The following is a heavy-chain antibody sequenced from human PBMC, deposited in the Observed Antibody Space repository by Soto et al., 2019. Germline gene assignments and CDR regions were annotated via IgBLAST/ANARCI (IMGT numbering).Heavy chain of an antibody. CDR2: INPNSGGT. CDR3: ARGMDIVVVPAAMPGQEYYMDV. J-gene: IGHJ6*03. CDR1: GYTFTGYY. Sequence: QVQLVQSGAEVKKPGASVKVSCKASGYTFTGYYMHWVRQAPGQGLEWMGWINPNSGGTNYAQKFQGWVTMTRDTSISTAYMELSRLRSDDTAVYYCARGMDIVVVPAAMPGQEYYMDVWGKGTTFTVSS. V-gene: IGHV1-2*04. D-gene: IGHD2-2*03.